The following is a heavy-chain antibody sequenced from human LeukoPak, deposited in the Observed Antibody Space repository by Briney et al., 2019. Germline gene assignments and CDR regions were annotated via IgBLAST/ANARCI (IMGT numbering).Heavy chain of an antibody. CDR1: GYTFTSYD. CDR3: ARPRDPSGSYFFGYYYYYMDV. Sequence: GASVKVSCKASGYTFTSYDINWVRQAPGQGLEWMGWMNPNSGNTGYAQKFQGRVTMTRNTSISTAYMELSSLRSEDTAVYYCARPRDPSGSYFFGYYYYYMDVWGKGTTVTVSS. D-gene: IGHD1-26*01. J-gene: IGHJ6*03. CDR2: MNPNSGNT. V-gene: IGHV1-8*01.